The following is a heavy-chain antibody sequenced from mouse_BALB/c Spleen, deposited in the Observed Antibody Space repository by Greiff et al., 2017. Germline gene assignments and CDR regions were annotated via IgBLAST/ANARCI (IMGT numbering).Heavy chain of an antibody. D-gene: IGHD1-1*01. V-gene: IGHV1S137*01. CDR1: GYTFTDYA. J-gene: IGHJ2*01. CDR3: ARSYGSSYRDFDY. CDR2: ISTYYGDA. Sequence: QVQLQQSGAELVRPGVSVKISCKGSGYTFTDYAMHWVKQSHAKSLEWIGVISTYYGDASYNQKFKGKATMTVDKSSSTAYMELARLTSEDSAIYYCARSYGSSYRDFDYWGQGTTRTGSS.